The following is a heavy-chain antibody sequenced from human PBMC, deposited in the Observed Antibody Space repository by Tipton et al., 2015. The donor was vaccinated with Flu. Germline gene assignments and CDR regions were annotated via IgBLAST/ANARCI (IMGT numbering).Heavy chain of an antibody. J-gene: IGHJ2*01. CDR2: ISHDGEKN. V-gene: IGHV3-30*04. D-gene: IGHD6-13*01. Sequence: SLRLSCAASGFTFRNYAMHWVRQAPGKGLEWVAVISHDGEKNFYADSVKGRFTISRDNSKNTVDVQMNSLRSEDTAVYYCVRRVQSISLTASGWYFDLWGRGSLVSVSS. CDR3: VRRVQSISLTASGWYFDL. CDR1: GFTFRNYA.